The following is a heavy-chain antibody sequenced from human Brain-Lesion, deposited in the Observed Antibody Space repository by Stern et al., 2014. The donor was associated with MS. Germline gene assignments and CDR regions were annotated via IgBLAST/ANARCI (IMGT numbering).Heavy chain of an antibody. CDR1: GFTLDDYA. Sequence: EVHLVESGGDLVQPARSLRLSCAAFGFTLDDYAMHWVRQAPRQGRELAAGISWNSGTIGYADSVKGRFTTSRNNAYSSLYLQMNSLRPEDTALYYCARDITGSSAYFAYWGQGTLVTVSS. J-gene: IGHJ4*02. CDR2: ISWNSGTI. CDR3: ARDITGSSAYFAY. V-gene: IGHV3-9*01. D-gene: IGHD1-14*01.